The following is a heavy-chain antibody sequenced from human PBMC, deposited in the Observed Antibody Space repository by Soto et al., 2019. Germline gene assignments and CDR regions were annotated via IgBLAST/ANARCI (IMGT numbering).Heavy chain of an antibody. V-gene: IGHV1-69*13. D-gene: IGHD6-13*01. Sequence: GASVKVSCKASGGTFSSYAISWVRQAPGQGLEWMGGIIPIFGTANYAQKFQGRVTITADESTSTAYMELSSLRSEDTAVYYCARSRRGHSSSWYYFDYWGQGTLVTVS. CDR1: GGTFSSYA. CDR2: IIPIFGTA. J-gene: IGHJ4*02. CDR3: ARSRRGHSSSWYYFDY.